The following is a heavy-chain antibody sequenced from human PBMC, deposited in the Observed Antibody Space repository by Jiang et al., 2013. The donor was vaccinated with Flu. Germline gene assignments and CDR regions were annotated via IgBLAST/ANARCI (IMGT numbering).Heavy chain of an antibody. CDR1: GDSVSRYK. Sequence: TCTVSGDSVSRYKWGWIRQPPGKGLEWIGYIHGSGSTNYNPSLKSRVTISKDTSNNQFFLNLNSVTAADTAVYYCVRFWSGFDFWGQGTVVTVSS. CDR3: VRFWSGFDF. D-gene: IGHD3-3*01. V-gene: IGHV4-59*02. J-gene: IGHJ3*01. CDR2: IHGSGST.